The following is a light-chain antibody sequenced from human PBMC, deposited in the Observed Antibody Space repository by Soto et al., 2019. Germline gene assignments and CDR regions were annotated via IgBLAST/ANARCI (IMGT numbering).Light chain of an antibody. CDR2: DVS. CDR1: STDVGGNNY. Sequence: QSALTQPRSVSGSRGQSVTISCTGTSTDVGGNNYVSWYQQHPGKATKLIIFDVSKRPSGVPDRLSGSKSGNTASLSISGLQAEDEADYYCCSYAGVYTWVFGGGTKLTVL. CDR3: CSYAGVYTWV. V-gene: IGLV2-11*01. J-gene: IGLJ3*02.